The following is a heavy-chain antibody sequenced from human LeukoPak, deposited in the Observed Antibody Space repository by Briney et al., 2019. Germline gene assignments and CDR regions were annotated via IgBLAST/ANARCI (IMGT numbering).Heavy chain of an antibody. CDR3: AILWWHRADY. D-gene: IGHD2-15*01. CDR2: ISGSGGST. J-gene: IGHJ4*02. V-gene: IGHV3-23*01. CDR1: GCTFSSYA. Sequence: GGSLRLSCAASGCTFSSYAMSWVRQAPGKGLEWVSAISGSGGSTYYADSVKGRFTISRDNAKNTLYLQMNSLRAEDTAVYYCAILWWHRADYWGQGTLVTVSS.